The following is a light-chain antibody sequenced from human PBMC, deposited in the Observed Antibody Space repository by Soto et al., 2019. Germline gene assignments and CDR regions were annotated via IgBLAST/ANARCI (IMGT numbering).Light chain of an antibody. CDR2: DAS. V-gene: IGKV3-11*01. CDR3: QQRSNSSPYT. Sequence: EIVLTQSPATLSLSPGERATLSCRASQSVSSYLAWYQQKPGQAPRLLIYDASNRATAVPARFSGSGSGTDFTHTISSLEPEDFAVYYCQQRSNSSPYTFGQGTKLEIK. J-gene: IGKJ2*01. CDR1: QSVSSY.